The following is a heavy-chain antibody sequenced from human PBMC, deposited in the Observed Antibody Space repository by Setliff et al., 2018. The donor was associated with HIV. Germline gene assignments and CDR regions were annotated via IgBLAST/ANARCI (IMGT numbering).Heavy chain of an antibody. J-gene: IGHJ4*02. CDR3: AGHGDYSGSGSPAFRY. CDR1: GGSIGTTTSY. Sequence: SETLSLTCAVSGGSIGTTTSYWGWIRQPPGKGLEWIGSVSQSGSTSYNPSLKSRLTISVDRSKNLFSLTLSSVTAAGTAVYYCAGHGDYSGSGSPAFRYWGQGTLVTVSS. CDR2: VSQSGST. D-gene: IGHD3-10*01. V-gene: IGHV4-39*01.